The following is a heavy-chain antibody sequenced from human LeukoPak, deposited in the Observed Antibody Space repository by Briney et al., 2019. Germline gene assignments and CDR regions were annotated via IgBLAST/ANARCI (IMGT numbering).Heavy chain of an antibody. CDR2: ISSSSSYI. CDR1: GFTFSGYS. Sequence: GGSLRLSCAASGFTFSGYSMNWVRQAPGKGLEWVSSISSSSSYIYYADSVKGRFTISRDNAKNSLYPQMNSLRAEDTAVYYCARGPSGYHNTGGQGTLVTVSS. J-gene: IGHJ4*02. D-gene: IGHD5-12*01. CDR3: ARGPSGYHNT. V-gene: IGHV3-21*01.